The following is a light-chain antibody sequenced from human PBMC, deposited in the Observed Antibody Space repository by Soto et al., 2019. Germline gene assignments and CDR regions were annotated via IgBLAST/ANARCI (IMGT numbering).Light chain of an antibody. Sequence: EIVLTQSPGTLSLSPGERATLSCRASQSVSSSYLAWYQQKPGQAPRLLIYGASSRATGIPDRFSGSGSGTAFTLTISRREPEDFAVYYCQQYGSSPPGVTFGPGTKVDIK. CDR3: QQYGSSPPGVT. J-gene: IGKJ3*01. V-gene: IGKV3-20*01. CDR2: GAS. CDR1: QSVSSSY.